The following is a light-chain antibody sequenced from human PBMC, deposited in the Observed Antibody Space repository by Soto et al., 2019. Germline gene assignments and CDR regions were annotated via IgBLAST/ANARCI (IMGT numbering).Light chain of an antibody. Sequence: EIVLTQSPATLSLSPGERATLSCRASQSVSTYLAWYQQKPGQAPRLLIYGVYTRPPGIPDRFSGSGSGTDFTLTISRLEPEDFAVYYCQQSATFGPGTKVDIK. CDR2: GVY. V-gene: IGKV3-11*01. CDR1: QSVSTY. CDR3: QQSAT. J-gene: IGKJ3*01.